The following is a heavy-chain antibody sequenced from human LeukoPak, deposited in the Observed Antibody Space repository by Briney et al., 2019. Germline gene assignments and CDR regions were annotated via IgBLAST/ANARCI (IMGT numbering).Heavy chain of an antibody. CDR1: GGSISNYY. V-gene: IGHV4-59*01. Sequence: SETLSLTCTVSGGSISNYYWSWIRQPPGKGLEWIGYIYYSGSTNYNPSLKSRVTISVDTSKNQFSLKLSSVTAADTAVYYCARDKGGLWFDPWGQGTLVTVSS. CDR2: IYYSGST. CDR3: ARDKGGLWFDP. D-gene: IGHD3-16*01. J-gene: IGHJ5*02.